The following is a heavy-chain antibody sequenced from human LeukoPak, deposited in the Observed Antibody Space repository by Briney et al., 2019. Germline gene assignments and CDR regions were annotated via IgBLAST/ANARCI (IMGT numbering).Heavy chain of an antibody. D-gene: IGHD3-10*02. CDR3: AELGITMIGGV. Sequence: GGSLRLSCAASGFTFSSYEMNWVRQAPGKGLEWVSFISSSGITIYYADSVKGRFTISRDNAKNSLYLQMNSLRAEDTAVYYCAELGITMIGGVWGKGTTVTISS. J-gene: IGHJ6*04. CDR2: ISSSGITI. V-gene: IGHV3-48*03. CDR1: GFTFSSYE.